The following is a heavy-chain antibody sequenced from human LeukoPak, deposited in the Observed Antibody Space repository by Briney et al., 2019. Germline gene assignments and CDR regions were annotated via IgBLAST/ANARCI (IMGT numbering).Heavy chain of an antibody. D-gene: IGHD2-15*01. V-gene: IGHV3-30*04. CDR1: GFTLSRYD. Sequence: GGSVRLSCAACGFTLSRYDMQWVRQAQGKGGEWGGDILYEGRNKYYSDSVKCPFTISRDNSKHTLYLQMNSLRAEDTAVYYCARDWLATQCSGGSCYSDAFDIWGQGTMVTVSS. CDR2: ILYEGRNK. CDR3: ARDWLATQCSGGSCYSDAFDI. J-gene: IGHJ3*02.